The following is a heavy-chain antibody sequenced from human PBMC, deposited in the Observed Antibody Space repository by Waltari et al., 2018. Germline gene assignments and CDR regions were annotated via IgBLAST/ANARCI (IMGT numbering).Heavy chain of an antibody. CDR3: AGDTHGVLDY. J-gene: IGHJ4*02. V-gene: IGHV4-61*02. CDR2: IYTSGST. Sequence: QVQLQESGPGLVKPSQTLSLTCTVSGGSISSGSYYWSWIRQPAGKGLEWIGRIYTSGSTNYNPSLKSRVTISVDTSKNQFSLKLSSVTAADTAVYYCAGDTHGVLDYWGQGTLVTVSS. D-gene: IGHD3-16*01. CDR1: GGSISSGSYY.